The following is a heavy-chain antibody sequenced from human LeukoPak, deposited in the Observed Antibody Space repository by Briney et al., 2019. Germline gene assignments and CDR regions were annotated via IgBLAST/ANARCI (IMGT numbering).Heavy chain of an antibody. J-gene: IGHJ3*02. CDR2: FHHSGST. CDR1: GGSISSYY. CDR3: ARVGSGWYADI. Sequence: SETLSLTCTVSGGSISSYYWTWIRQSPGKGLEWIGFFHHSGSTNYNPSLKSRVTISVDTSKNQFSLKLSSVTAADTAVYYCARVGSGWYADIWGQGTMVTVSS. D-gene: IGHD6-19*01. V-gene: IGHV4-59*08.